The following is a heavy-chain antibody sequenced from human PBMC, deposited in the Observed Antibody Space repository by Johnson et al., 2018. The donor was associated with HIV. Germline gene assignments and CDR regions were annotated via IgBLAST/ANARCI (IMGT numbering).Heavy chain of an antibody. CDR3: AKDIGDGYNRWGASSRAAFDI. CDR1: GFTFSSYA. J-gene: IGHJ3*02. CDR2: ISYDGSNK. D-gene: IGHD5-24*01. Sequence: QVQLVESGGGLVQPGRSLRLSCAASGFTFSSYAMHWVRKAPGKGLEWVAVISYDGSNKYYADSVKGRFTISRDNSKNTLYLQMNSLRAEDTAVYYCAKDIGDGYNRWGASSRAAFDIWGQGTMVTVSS. V-gene: IGHV3-30-3*01.